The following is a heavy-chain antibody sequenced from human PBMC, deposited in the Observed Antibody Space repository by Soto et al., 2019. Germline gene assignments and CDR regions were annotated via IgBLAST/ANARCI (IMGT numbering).Heavy chain of an antibody. D-gene: IGHD4-17*01. CDR3: AKDKIRYGDSYRYYFDY. V-gene: IGHV3-9*01. CDR2: ISWNSGSI. Sequence: GGSLRLSCAASGFTFDDYAMHWVRQAPGKGLEWVSGISWNSGSIGYADSVKGRFTISRDNAKNSLYLQMNSLRAEDTALYYCAKDKIRYGDSYRYYFDYWGQGTLVTVSS. J-gene: IGHJ4*02. CDR1: GFTFDDYA.